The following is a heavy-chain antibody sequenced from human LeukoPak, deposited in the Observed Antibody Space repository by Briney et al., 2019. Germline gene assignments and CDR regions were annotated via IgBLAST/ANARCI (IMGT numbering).Heavy chain of an antibody. Sequence: PGGSLRLSCAASGFTFSSYAMNWVRQAPGKGLEWVSSINSGGGSTYYADSVKGRFTISRDNSKNTLSLQMNSLRAEDTAVYYCAKGHSGNYYNFDSWAREPWSPSPQ. CDR2: INSGGGST. CDR1: GFTFSSYA. J-gene: IGHJ4*02. CDR3: AKGHSGNYYNFDS. D-gene: IGHD1-26*01. V-gene: IGHV3-23*01.